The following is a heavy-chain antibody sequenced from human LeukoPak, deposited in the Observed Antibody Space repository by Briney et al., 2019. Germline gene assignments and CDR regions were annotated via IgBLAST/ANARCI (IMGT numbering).Heavy chain of an antibody. V-gene: IGHV3-30-3*01. Sequence: GGSLRLSCAASGFTFSSYAMHWVRQAPGKGLEWVAVISYDGSNKYYADSVKGRFTISRDNSKNTLYLQMNSLRAEDTAVYYCARDGSRWSGYDTCYYYYYGMDVWGQGTTVTVSS. CDR1: GFTFSSYA. CDR3: ARDGSRWSGYDTCYYYYYGMDV. J-gene: IGHJ6*02. CDR2: ISYDGSNK. D-gene: IGHD5-12*01.